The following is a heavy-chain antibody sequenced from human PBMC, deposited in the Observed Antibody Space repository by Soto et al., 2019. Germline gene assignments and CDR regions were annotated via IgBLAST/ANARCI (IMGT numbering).Heavy chain of an antibody. J-gene: IGHJ5*02. CDR2: IIPLFDIA. D-gene: IGHD2-15*01. CDR1: GGSFSSHA. V-gene: IGHV1-69*01. Sequence: QVHLVRSGTEVKKPGSSVKVSCKLSGGSFSSHAISWVRQAPGQGLEWVGGIIPLFDIANYAQKFQGRLTITADESTTAAHMELGSLRSDDTAVYYCARGVWDCRVGSCSGWLDPWGQGTVVTVSS. CDR3: ARGVWDCRVGSCSGWLDP.